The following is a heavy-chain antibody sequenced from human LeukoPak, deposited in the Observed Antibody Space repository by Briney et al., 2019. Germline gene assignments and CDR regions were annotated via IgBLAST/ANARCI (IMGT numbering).Heavy chain of an antibody. CDR1: GFTFADYA. CDR3: AKDMATRGRTGMDV. CDR2: ISWNSGSI. J-gene: IGHJ6*02. Sequence: GGSLRLSCAASGFTFADYAMHWVRQAPGKGLEWVSGISWNSGSIGYADSVKGRFTISRDNAKNSLYLQMNSLRAEDTALYYCAKDMATRGRTGMDVWGQGTTVTVSS. D-gene: IGHD3/OR15-3a*01. V-gene: IGHV3-9*01.